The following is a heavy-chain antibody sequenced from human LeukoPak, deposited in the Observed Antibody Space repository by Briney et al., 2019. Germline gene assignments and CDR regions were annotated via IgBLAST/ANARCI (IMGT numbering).Heavy chain of an antibody. D-gene: IGHD2-2*01. CDR1: GGSISSSSYY. Sequence: SETLSLTCTVSGGSISSSSYYSGWIRQPPGKRLEWIGSIYYSGSTYYNPYLKSRVTISVDTSKNQFSLKLSSVTAADTAVYYCARQLGYCSSTSCYADKVDYWGQGTLVTVSS. CDR2: IYYSGST. J-gene: IGHJ4*02. V-gene: IGHV4-39*01. CDR3: ARQLGYCSSTSCYADKVDY.